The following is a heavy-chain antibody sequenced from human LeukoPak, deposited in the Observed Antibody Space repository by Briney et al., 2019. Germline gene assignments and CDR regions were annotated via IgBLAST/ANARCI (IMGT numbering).Heavy chain of an antibody. J-gene: IGHJ5*02. Sequence: GGSLRLSCAASGFTFSTYAMSWVRQAPGKGLEWVSAISGSGGSTYYADSVKGRFTISRDNSKNTLYLQMNSLRAEDTAVYYCAKEGSLGSYYDYVWGPDTFDPWGQGTLVTVSS. CDR1: GFTFSTYA. D-gene: IGHD3-16*01. V-gene: IGHV3-23*01. CDR2: ISGSGGST. CDR3: AKEGSLGSYYDYVWGPDTFDP.